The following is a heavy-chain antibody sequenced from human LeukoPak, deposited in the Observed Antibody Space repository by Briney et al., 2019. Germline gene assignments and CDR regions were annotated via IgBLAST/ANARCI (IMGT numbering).Heavy chain of an antibody. Sequence: SGPTLLKPTQTLTLTCTFSGFSLSTSGVGVGWIRQPPGKALEWLSLIYWDDDKRYSPSLKSRLTITKDTSKNQVVLTMTNMDPVDTATYYCAHTGYVWGAEGWFDPWGQGTLVTVSS. V-gene: IGHV2-5*02. D-gene: IGHD3-16*01. CDR1: GFSLSTSGVG. J-gene: IGHJ5*02. CDR3: AHTGYVWGAEGWFDP. CDR2: IYWDDDK.